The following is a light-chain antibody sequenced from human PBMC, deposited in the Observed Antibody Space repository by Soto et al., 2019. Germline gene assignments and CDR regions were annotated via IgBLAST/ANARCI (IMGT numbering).Light chain of an antibody. Sequence: DIQMTQSPSSLSVSVGDRVTITCRASQDIRNYLAWYQQKPGKVPKLLIYAASTLQSGVPSRFSGSGSGTDFTLTINSLRPEDIATYYCQQYNDWPRWTFGQGTKVEIK. CDR2: AAS. J-gene: IGKJ1*01. V-gene: IGKV1-27*01. CDR1: QDIRNY. CDR3: QQYNDWPRWT.